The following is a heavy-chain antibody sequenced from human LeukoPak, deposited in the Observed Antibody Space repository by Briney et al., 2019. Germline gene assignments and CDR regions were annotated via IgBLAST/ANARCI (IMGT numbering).Heavy chain of an antibody. D-gene: IGHD5-12*01. CDR3: ARDSYVVATLRHFDY. J-gene: IGHJ4*02. CDR2: ISAYDGNT. Sequence: ASVKVSCKASGYTFTSYGISWVRQAPGQGLEWMGWISAYDGNTNYAQKLQGRVTMTTDTSTSTAYMELRSLRSDDTAVYYCARDSYVVATLRHFDYWGQGTLVTVSS. V-gene: IGHV1-18*01. CDR1: GYTFTSYG.